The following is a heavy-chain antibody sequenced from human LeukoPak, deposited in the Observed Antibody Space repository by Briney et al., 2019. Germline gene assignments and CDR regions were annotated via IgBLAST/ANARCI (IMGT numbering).Heavy chain of an antibody. CDR1: GFTFDDYT. Sequence: GGSLRLSCAASGFTFDDYTMHWVRQAPGKGLEWVSLITWDGGSTYYADSVKGRFTISRDNSKNSLYLQMNSLRAEDTAVYYCARAYGMDVWGKGTTVTVSS. CDR2: ITWDGGST. V-gene: IGHV3-43*01. CDR3: ARAYGMDV. J-gene: IGHJ6*04.